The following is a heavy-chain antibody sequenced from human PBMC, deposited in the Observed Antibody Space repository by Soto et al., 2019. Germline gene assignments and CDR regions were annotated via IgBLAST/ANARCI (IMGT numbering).Heavy chain of an antibody. D-gene: IGHD3-3*01. J-gene: IGHJ5*02. CDR3: AREKHDFWSGYFLCWFDP. Sequence: EVQLVESGRGLVQPGGSLRLSCAASGFTVSSNYMSWVRQATGKGLEWVSVIYSGGSTYYADSVKGRFTISRDNSKNTLYHQMNRLRAEDTAVYYCAREKHDFWSGYFLCWFDPWGQGTLVTVFS. CDR2: IYSGGST. V-gene: IGHV3-66*01. CDR1: GFTVSSNY.